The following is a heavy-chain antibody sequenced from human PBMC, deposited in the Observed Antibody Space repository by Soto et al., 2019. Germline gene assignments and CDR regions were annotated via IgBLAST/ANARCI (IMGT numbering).Heavy chain of an antibody. V-gene: IGHV1-2*02. CDR2: INPNSGGT. CDR3: ARDHGYYYDSSGYYTTHFDY. CDR1: GYTFTGYY. J-gene: IGHJ4*02. D-gene: IGHD3-22*01. Sequence: EASVKVSCKASGYTFTGYYMHWVRQAPGQGLEWMGWINPNSGGTNYAQKFQGRVTMTRDTSISTAYMGLSRLRSDDTAVYYCARDHGYYYDSSGYYTTHFDYWGQGTLVTVSS.